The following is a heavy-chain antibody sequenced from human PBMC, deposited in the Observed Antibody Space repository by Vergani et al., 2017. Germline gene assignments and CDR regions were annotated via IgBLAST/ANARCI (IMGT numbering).Heavy chain of an antibody. CDR3: ARVFYYNSGSNWFDP. J-gene: IGHJ5*01. Sequence: EVQLVESGGGLVQPGGSLRLSCAASGFTFSSFWMHWVRQTPGKGLSWVSRINGEGSETDYADLVKGRFTVSRDNAKNVMYLQLNSLTAEGTGIYFCARVFYYNSGSNWFDPWRQGTRVIVSS. CDR1: GFTFSSFW. CDR2: INGEGSET. D-gene: IGHD3-10*01. V-gene: IGHV3-74*01.